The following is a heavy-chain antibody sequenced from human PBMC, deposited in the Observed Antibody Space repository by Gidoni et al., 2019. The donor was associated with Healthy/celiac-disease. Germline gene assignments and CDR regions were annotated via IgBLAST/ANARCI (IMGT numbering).Heavy chain of an antibody. CDR1: GYTFTSYD. V-gene: IGHV1-46*01. D-gene: IGHD2-15*01. CDR3: AREGLGYCSGGSCYVDYGMDV. Sequence: QVQLVQSGAEVKKPGASVKVSCKASGYTFTSYDMHWVRQAPGQGLEWMGIINPSGGSTSYAQKFQGRVTMTRDTSTSTVYMELSSLRSEDTAVYYCAREGLGYCSGGSCYVDYGMDVWGQGTTVTVSS. CDR2: INPSGGST. J-gene: IGHJ6*02.